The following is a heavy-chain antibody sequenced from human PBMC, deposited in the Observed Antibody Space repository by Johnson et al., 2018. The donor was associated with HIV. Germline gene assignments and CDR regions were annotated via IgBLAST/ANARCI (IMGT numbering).Heavy chain of an antibody. CDR3: TKNREPANYDALDV. Sequence: VQLVESGGGVVRPGGSLRLSCAASGFTFDDYGMSWVRQAPGKGLEWVSGINWNGGRTGYAGSVKGRSTISRDNAKNSLYLQMSSLTAEDTAVYYCTKNREPANYDALDVWGQVTMVTVSS. D-gene: IGHD1-26*01. CDR1: GFTFDDYG. V-gene: IGHV3-20*04. CDR2: INWNGGRT. J-gene: IGHJ3*01.